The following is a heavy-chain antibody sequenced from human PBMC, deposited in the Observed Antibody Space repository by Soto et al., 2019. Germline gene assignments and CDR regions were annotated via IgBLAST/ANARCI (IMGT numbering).Heavy chain of an antibody. CDR2: IYPDDSDT. V-gene: IGHV5-51*01. J-gene: IGHJ5*02. D-gene: IGHD6-19*01. Sequence: GESLKISCKGSGYRFTDYWIGWVRQMPGKGLEWMGIIYPDDSDTRYSPSFQGHVTISADKSISTAYLQWSSLKASDTAIYYCARDQAVAGSPTQFDPWGQGTLVTVSS. CDR1: GYRFTDYW. CDR3: ARDQAVAGSPTQFDP.